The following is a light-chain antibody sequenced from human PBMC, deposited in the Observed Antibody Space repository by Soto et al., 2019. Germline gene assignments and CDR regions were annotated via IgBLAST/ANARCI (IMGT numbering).Light chain of an antibody. J-gene: IGKJ2*01. CDR3: PQSGSSLGP. CDR2: DAV. V-gene: IGKV3-20*01. Sequence: GLKLSPGTLSLSEGEGATLSCRASQSVTGTNLAWYQQRPGQAPRLLIYDAVRRATGIPDRFSGSGSGTDFTLTICRLEPEDFTVYYCPQSGSSLGPFGQGTK. CDR1: QSVTGTN.